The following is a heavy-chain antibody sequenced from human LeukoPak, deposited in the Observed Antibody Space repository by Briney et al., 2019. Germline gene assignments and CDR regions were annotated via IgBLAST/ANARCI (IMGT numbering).Heavy chain of an antibody. CDR3: ARVQTGTTV. D-gene: IGHD1-1*01. Sequence: SVKVSCKASGGTFTSYAISWVRQAPGQGLEWMGGIIPIFGTANYPEKFQGRVTITADESTTTAYMGLSSLKSEDTAVYYCARVQTGTTVWGQGTLVTVSS. CDR2: IIPIFGTA. CDR1: GGTFTSYA. J-gene: IGHJ4*02. V-gene: IGHV1-69*01.